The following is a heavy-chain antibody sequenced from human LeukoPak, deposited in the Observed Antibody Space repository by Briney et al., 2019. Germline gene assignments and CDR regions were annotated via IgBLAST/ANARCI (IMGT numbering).Heavy chain of an antibody. CDR1: GGSISSGDYY. CDR3: ARGYSSGSLYYFDY. D-gene: IGHD6-19*01. Sequence: SETLSLTCTVSGGSISSGDYYWSWIRQHPGKGLEWIGYIYYSGSTYYNPSLKSRVTISVDTSKNQFSLKLSSVTAADTAVYYCARGYSSGSLYYFDYWGQGTLVTVSS. J-gene: IGHJ4*02. V-gene: IGHV4-31*03. CDR2: IYYSGST.